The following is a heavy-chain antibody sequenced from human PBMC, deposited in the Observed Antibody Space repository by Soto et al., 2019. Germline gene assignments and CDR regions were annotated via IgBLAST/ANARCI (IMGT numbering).Heavy chain of an antibody. CDR2: IIPIFGTA. CDR3: TRDPVSDTAMEDY. D-gene: IGHD5-18*01. CDR1: GGTFSSYA. V-gene: IGHV1-69*01. Sequence: QVQLVQSGAGVKKPGSSVKVSCKASGGTFSSYAIIWVRQAPGQGLEWMGGIIPIFGTANYAQKFQGRVTITADESTRTAYMERSSLRSEDTAVYYCTRDPVSDTAMEDYCGQGTLVTVSS. J-gene: IGHJ4*02.